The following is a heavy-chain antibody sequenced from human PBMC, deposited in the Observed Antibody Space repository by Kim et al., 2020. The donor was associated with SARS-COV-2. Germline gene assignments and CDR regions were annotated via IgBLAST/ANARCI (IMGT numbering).Heavy chain of an antibody. V-gene: IGHV5-10-1*01. D-gene: IGHD3-10*01. CDR3: AREYGPGSYYIFDY. J-gene: IGHJ4*02. Sequence: YSPSFQGHVSIAANRSISTAYLQWSNLKASDTAMYYCAREYGPGSYYIFDYWGQGTLVTVSS.